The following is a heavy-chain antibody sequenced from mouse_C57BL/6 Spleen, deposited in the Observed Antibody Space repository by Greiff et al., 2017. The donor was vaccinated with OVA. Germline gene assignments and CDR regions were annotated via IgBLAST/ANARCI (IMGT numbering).Heavy chain of an antibody. CDR3: ARSGGTFDY. D-gene: IGHD3-1*01. J-gene: IGHJ2*01. CDR2: IDPSDSYT. CDR1: GYTFTSYW. V-gene: IGHV1-59*01. Sequence: VQLQQPGAELVRPGTSVKLSCKASGYTFTSYWMHWVKQRPGQGLEWIGVIDPSDSYTNYNQKFKGKATLTVDTSSSTAYMQLSSLTSEDSAVYYCARSGGTFDYWGQGTTLTVSS.